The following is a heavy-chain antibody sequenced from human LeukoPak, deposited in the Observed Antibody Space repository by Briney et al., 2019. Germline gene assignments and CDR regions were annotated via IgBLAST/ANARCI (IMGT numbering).Heavy chain of an antibody. J-gene: IGHJ4*02. D-gene: IGHD6-13*01. Sequence: QPGRSLRLSCAASGFTFSSYGMHWVRQAPGKGLEWVAVIWYDGSNKYYADSVKGRFTISRDNSKNTLYLQMNSLRAEDTAVYYCAREDPGIAAAGIDYWGQGTLVTVSS. CDR1: GFTFSSYG. CDR3: AREDPGIAAAGIDY. CDR2: IWYDGSNK. V-gene: IGHV3-33*01.